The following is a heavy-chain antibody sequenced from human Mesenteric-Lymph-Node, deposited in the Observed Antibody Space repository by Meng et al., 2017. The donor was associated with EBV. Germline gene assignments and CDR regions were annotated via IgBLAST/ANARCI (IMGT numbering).Heavy chain of an antibody. J-gene: IGHJ4*02. V-gene: IGHV4-59*11. Sequence: VHLQESGPGLVKPSETLSLTCSVSGDSISPLHWSWIRQPPGKGLEWIAYIHYTGNTKYNPSLESRVTISVDTSKNQFSLRLTSVTAADTAVYYCARWGATGPFDYWGQGTLVTVSS. CDR2: IHYTGNT. D-gene: IGHD1-26*01. CDR3: ARWGATGPFDY. CDR1: GDSISPLH.